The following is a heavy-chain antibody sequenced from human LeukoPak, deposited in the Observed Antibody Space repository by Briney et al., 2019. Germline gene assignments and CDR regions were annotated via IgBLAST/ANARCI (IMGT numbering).Heavy chain of an antibody. J-gene: IGHJ4*02. Sequence: ASVKVSCKASGYTFTSYDINWVRQATGQGLEWMGWMNPNSGNTGYAQKFQGRVTMTRNTSISTDYVELSSLRSEDTAVYYCARALRGVYYDSSGYSYWGQGTLVTVSS. CDR3: ARALRGVYYDSSGYSY. CDR2: MNPNSGNT. V-gene: IGHV1-8*01. D-gene: IGHD3-22*01. CDR1: GYTFTSYD.